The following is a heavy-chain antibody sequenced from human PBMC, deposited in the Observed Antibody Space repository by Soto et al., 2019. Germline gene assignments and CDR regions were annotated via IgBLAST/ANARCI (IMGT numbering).Heavy chain of an antibody. CDR2: IYHSGST. V-gene: IGHV4-30-2*01. Sequence: PSETLSLTCAVSGGSISSGGYSWSWIRQPPGKGLEWIGYIYHSGSTYYNPSLKSRVTISVDRSKNQFSLKLSSVTAADTAVYYCARAGIVAVFDYWGQGTTVTVSS. D-gene: IGHD1-26*01. CDR1: GGSISSGGYS. J-gene: IGHJ4*02. CDR3: ARAGIVAVFDY.